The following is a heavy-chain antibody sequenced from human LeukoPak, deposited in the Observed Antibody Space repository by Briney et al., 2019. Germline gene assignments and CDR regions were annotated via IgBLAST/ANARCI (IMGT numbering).Heavy chain of an antibody. CDR2: IDPNSGGT. J-gene: IGHJ3*02. CDR3: ATQAGSLRAFDI. D-gene: IGHD5/OR15-5a*01. V-gene: IGHV1-2*02. CDR1: GYTFTGYN. Sequence: GASVKVSCKASGYTFTGYNILWVRQAPGQGLEWMGWIDPNSGGTKYAQKFQGRVTMTRDTSISTAYMELSRLRSDDTAVYYCATQAGSLRAFDIWGQGTMVTVSS.